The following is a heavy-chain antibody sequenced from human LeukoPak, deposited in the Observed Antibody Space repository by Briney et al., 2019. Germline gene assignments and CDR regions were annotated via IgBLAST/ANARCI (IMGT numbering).Heavy chain of an antibody. V-gene: IGHV3-48*03. CDR2: ISSSGSTI. D-gene: IGHD3-10*02. CDR3: AELGITMIGGV. J-gene: IGHJ6*04. CDR1: GFTFSSYE. Sequence: GWSLRLSCAASGFTFSSYEMNWVRQAPGKGLEWVSYISSSGSTIYYADSVKGRFTISRDNAKNSLYLQMNSLRAEDTAVYYCAELGITMIGGVWGKGPTVTISS.